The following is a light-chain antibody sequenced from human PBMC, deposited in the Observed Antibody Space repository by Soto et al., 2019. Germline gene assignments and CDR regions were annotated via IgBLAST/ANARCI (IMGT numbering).Light chain of an antibody. CDR3: QRLNSYS. Sequence: IQLTQSPSSLSASVGDRVTITCRASQGISSYLAWYQQKPGKAPKLLIYAASTLQSGVPSRFSGSGSWTVFTLTISSLEPEDFATYYCQRLNSYSFGHGTKVDIK. CDR1: QGISSY. V-gene: IGKV1-9*01. J-gene: IGKJ3*01. CDR2: AAS.